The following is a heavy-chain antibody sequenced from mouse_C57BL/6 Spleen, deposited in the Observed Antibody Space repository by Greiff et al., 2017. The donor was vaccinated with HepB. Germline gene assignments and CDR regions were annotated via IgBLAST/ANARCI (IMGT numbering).Heavy chain of an antibody. D-gene: IGHD2-1*01. CDR2: ISDGGSYT. J-gene: IGHJ4*01. CDR3: ARGGNYDHYYAMDY. CDR1: GFTFSSYA. Sequence: DVKLVESGGGLVKPGGSLKLSCAASGFTFSSYAMSWVRQTPEKRLEWVATISDGGSYTYYPDNVKGRFTISRDNAKNNLYLQMSHLKSEDTAMYYCARGGNYDHYYAMDYWGQGTSVTVSS. V-gene: IGHV5-4*03.